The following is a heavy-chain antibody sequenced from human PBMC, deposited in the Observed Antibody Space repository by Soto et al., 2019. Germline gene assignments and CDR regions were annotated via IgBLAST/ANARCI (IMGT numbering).Heavy chain of an antibody. J-gene: IGHJ4*02. CDR1: GFTFSSYA. D-gene: IGHD2-21*02. Sequence: EVQLVESGGGLVQPGGSLRLSCAASGFTFSSYAMHWVRQAPGKGLEYVSGISRNGGSTYYANSVKGRFTISRDNSKSTLYLQVGSQRAEDMAVYYCARSGLPFDYWGQGTLVTVSS. CDR3: ARSGLPFDY. CDR2: ISRNGGST. V-gene: IGHV3-64*01.